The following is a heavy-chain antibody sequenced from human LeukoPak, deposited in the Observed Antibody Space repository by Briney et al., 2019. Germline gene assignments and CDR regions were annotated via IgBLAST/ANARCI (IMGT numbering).Heavy chain of an antibody. CDR1: GFTFSSYA. V-gene: IGHV3-23*01. J-gene: IGHJ4*02. Sequence: PGGSLRLSCAASGFTFSSYAMSWVRQAPGKGLEWVAVISDSGDSTYFADSVKGRFTISRDNSKNTLYLQMSSLRVDDTALYYCAEDRIAAAQGVYYWGQGTLVTVSS. CDR2: ISDSGDST. CDR3: AEDRIAAAQGVYY. D-gene: IGHD6-13*01.